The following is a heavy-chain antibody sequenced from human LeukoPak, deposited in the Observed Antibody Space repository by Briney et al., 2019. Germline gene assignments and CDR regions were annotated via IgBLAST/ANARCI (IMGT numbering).Heavy chain of an antibody. J-gene: IGHJ3*02. V-gene: IGHV3-13*01. CDR2: IGTAGDT. CDR3: ARSRFIRYFDWLLSPGTFDI. Sequence: GGSLRLSCAASGFTFSSYGMHWVRQATGKGLEWVSAIGTAGDTYYPGSVKGRFTISRENAENSLYLQMNSLRAGDTAVYYCARSRFIRYFDWLLSPGTFDIWGQGTMVTVSS. D-gene: IGHD3-9*01. CDR1: GFTFSSYG.